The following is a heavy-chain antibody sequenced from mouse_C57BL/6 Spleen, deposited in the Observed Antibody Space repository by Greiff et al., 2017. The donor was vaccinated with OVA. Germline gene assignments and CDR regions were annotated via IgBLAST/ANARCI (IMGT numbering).Heavy chain of an antibody. CDR3: ARKGYGSSGFAY. V-gene: IGHV1-80*01. CDR2: IYPGDGDT. D-gene: IGHD1-1*01. J-gene: IGHJ3*01. Sequence: LVESGAELVKPGASVKISCKASGYAFSSYWMNWVKQRPGKGLEWIGQIYPGDGDTNYNGKFKGKATLTADKSSSTAYMQLSSLTSEDSAVYFCARKGYGSSGFAYWGQGTLVTVSA. CDR1: GYAFSSYW.